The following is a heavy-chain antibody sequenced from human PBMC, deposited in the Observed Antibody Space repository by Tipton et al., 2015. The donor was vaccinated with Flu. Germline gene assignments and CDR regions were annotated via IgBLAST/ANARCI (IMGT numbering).Heavy chain of an antibody. Sequence: SLRLSCAASGFTFSGSAMHWVRHASGKGLEWVGRIRSKANSYATAYAASVKGKFTISRDDSKNTAYLQMNSLKTEDTAVYYCTYCSGGSCLGAFDNWGQGTMVTVSS. J-gene: IGHJ3*02. CDR2: IRSKANSYAT. CDR3: TYCSGGSCLGAFDN. V-gene: IGHV3-73*01. D-gene: IGHD2-15*01. CDR1: GFTFSGSA.